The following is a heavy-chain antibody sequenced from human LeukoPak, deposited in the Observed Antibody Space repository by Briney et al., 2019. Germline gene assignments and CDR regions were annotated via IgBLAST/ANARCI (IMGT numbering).Heavy chain of an antibody. CDR2: ISYDGSNK. Sequence: GRSLRLSCAASGFTFISYAMHWVRQAPGKGLEWVAVISYDGSNKYCADSVKGRFTISRDNSKNTLYLQMNSLRAEDTAVYYCARVSTTTRATVTYGATAYFDYWGQGTLVTVSS. J-gene: IGHJ4*02. CDR1: GFTFISYA. D-gene: IGHD4-17*01. V-gene: IGHV3-30*04. CDR3: ARVSTTTRATVTYGATAYFDY.